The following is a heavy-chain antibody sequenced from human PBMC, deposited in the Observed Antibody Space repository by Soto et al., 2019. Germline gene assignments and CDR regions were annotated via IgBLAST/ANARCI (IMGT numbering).Heavy chain of an antibody. V-gene: IGHV3-33*08. CDR3: ARDDYYYYYGLDV. J-gene: IGHJ6*02. CDR1: GFTFSNYS. CDR2: IWYDGSNE. Sequence: QVHLVESGGGVVQPGTSLRLSCAASGFTFSNYSMHWVRQAPGKGLEWVAIIWYDGSNEYYADSVKGRFTISRDNSKNTVYLQMNSLRAEDTAVYYCARDDYYYYYGLDVWGQGTTVTVSS.